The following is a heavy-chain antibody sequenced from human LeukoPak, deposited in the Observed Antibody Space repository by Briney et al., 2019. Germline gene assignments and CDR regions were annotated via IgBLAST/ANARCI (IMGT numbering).Heavy chain of an antibody. CDR2: IDPSDSYT. CDR3: ASGLLYDSSGYYLP. D-gene: IGHD3-22*01. Sequence: GESLKISCKGSGYSFTSYWISWVRQMPGKGLEWMGRIDPSDSYTNYSRSCQGHVTISADKSISTAYLQWSGLKDSHTAMYYCASGLLYDSSGYYLPWGQGTLVTVCS. CDR1: GYSFTSYW. J-gene: IGHJ5*02. V-gene: IGHV5-10-1*01.